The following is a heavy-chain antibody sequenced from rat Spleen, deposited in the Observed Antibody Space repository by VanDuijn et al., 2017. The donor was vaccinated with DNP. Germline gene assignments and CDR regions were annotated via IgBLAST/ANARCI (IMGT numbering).Heavy chain of an antibody. CDR1: GFNFNDYW. CDR3: AKGPNYGGWSDYFDY. CDR2: INKDSSTL. D-gene: IGHD1-11*01. Sequence: EVKLVESGGGLGQPGSSLKLSCAASGFNFNDYWMGWVRQALGKGLEGIGQINKDSSTLNYNPSLKEKITISRDNAQNTLYLQMSKLGSEDTAIYYCAKGPNYGGWSDYFDYWGQGVMVTVSS. V-gene: IGHV4-2*01. J-gene: IGHJ2*01.